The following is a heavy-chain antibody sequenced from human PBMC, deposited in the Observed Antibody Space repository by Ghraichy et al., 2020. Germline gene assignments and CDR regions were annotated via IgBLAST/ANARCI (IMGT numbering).Heavy chain of an antibody. J-gene: IGHJ3*02. CDR1: GGSVSSGSYY. Sequence: SETLSLTCTVSGGSVSSGSYYWTWIRQPPGKGLEWNGHIYYSGSTYYNPSLRSRVTISVDTSKNQFSLKLTSLTAADTAVYYCARSDIVVVVAAMEEAFDIWGQGTMVTVSS. CDR2: IYYSGST. CDR3: ARSDIVVVVAAMEEAFDI. D-gene: IGHD2-15*01. V-gene: IGHV4-61*01.